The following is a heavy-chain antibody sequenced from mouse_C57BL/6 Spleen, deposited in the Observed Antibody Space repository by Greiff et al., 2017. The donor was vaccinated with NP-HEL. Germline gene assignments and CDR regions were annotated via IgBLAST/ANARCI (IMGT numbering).Heavy chain of an antibody. J-gene: IGHJ3*01. Sequence: VKLQESGAELVKPGASVKLSCKASGYTFTEYTIHWVKQRSGQGLEWIGWFYPGSGSIKYNEKFKDKATLTADKSSSTVYMELSRLTSEDSAVYFCARHEENYYGSSKAWFAYWGQGTLVTVSA. CDR2: FYPGSGSI. CDR3: ARHEENYYGSSKAWFAY. D-gene: IGHD1-1*01. CDR1: GYTFTEYT. V-gene: IGHV1-62-2*01.